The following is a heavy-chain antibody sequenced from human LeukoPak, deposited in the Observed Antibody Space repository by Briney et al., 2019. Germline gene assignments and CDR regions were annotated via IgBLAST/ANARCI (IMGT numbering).Heavy chain of an antibody. CDR2: IGTIGDT. J-gene: IGHJ3*02. D-gene: IGHD2/OR15-2a*01. CDR1: GFTFSNYD. CDR3: ARGGAGNSVDDAYDI. V-gene: IGHV3-13*01. Sequence: TGGSLRLSCAASGFTFSNYDMHWVRQVPGKGLEWVSSIGTIGDTYYPGSVKGRFTISRENAKNSLYLQMNSLRAGDTAVYYCARGGAGNSVDDAYDIWGQGTMVTVSA.